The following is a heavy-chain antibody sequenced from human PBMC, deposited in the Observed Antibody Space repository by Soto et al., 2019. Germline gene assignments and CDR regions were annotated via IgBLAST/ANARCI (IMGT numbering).Heavy chain of an antibody. Sequence: QVQLVESGGGVVQPGRSLRLSCAASGFTFSSYAMHWVRQAPGKGLEWVAVISYDGSNKYYADSVKGRFTISRDNSKNTLYLQMNSLRAEDTAVYYCATTARPIPGRRDGYRMDVWGQGTTVTVSS. V-gene: IGHV3-30-3*01. D-gene: IGHD6-6*01. CDR3: ATTARPIPGRRDGYRMDV. J-gene: IGHJ6*02. CDR2: ISYDGSNK. CDR1: GFTFSSYA.